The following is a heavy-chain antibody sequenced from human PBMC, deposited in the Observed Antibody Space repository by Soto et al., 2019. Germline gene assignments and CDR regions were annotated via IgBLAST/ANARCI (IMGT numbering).Heavy chain of an antibody. J-gene: IGHJ5*02. D-gene: IGHD3-3*01. CDR2: IYYSGST. V-gene: IGHV4-31*03. CDR1: GGSISSGGYY. CDR3: ARSSEYYDFWSGYSNGWFDP. Sequence: QVQLQESGPGLVKPSQTLSLTCTVSGGSISSGGYYWSWIRQHPGKGLEWIGYIYYSGSTYYNPSLKSRVTISVDTSKNQFSLKLSSVTAADTAVYYCARSSEYYDFWSGYSNGWFDPSGQGTLVTVSS.